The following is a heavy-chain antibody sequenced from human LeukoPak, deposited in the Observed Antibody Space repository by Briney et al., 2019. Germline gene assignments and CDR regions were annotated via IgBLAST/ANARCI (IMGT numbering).Heavy chain of an antibody. Sequence: PGGSLTLSCAASGLTFSRYWMQWLRQAPGKGLVWVSHINSDGSSTSYADFVQGRFTISRDNGKNTLYLQMNSLRVEDTAMYYCVRDNYGVDYWGQGTLVTVSS. CDR3: VRDNYGVDY. J-gene: IGHJ4*02. D-gene: IGHD4-17*01. V-gene: IGHV3-74*01. CDR2: INSDGSST. CDR1: GLTFSRYW.